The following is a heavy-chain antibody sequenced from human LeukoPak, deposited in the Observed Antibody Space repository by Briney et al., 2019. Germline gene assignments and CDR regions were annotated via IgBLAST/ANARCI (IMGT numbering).Heavy chain of an antibody. CDR2: INHSGST. V-gene: IGHV4-34*01. CDR3: ARANCSGGSCYFELDY. CDR1: GGSFSGYY. Sequence: SETLSLTCAVYGGSFSGYYWSWIRQPPGKGLEWIGEINHSGSTNYNPSLKSRVTMSVDTSKNQFSLKLSSVTAADTAVYYCARANCSGGSCYFELDYWGQGTLVTVSS. D-gene: IGHD2-15*01. J-gene: IGHJ4*02.